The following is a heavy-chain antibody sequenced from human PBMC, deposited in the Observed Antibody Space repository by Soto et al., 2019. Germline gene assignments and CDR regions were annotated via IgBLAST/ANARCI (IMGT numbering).Heavy chain of an antibody. Sequence: QSQTLSLTWAISGDSVSSNSADWNWIRQSQSRGLELLGRTYYRSKWYNDYAVSVKSRITINPYTYKNQFSLQLNSVTPEDTAVYYCARDLGGWNYGRYNWFDPWGQGTLVTVSS. CDR2: TYYRSKWYN. CDR1: GDSVSSNSAD. V-gene: IGHV6-1*01. D-gene: IGHD1-7*01. CDR3: ARDLGGWNYGRYNWFDP. J-gene: IGHJ5*02.